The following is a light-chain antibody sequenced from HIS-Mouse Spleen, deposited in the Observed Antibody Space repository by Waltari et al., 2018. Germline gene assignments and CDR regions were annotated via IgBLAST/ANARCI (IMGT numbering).Light chain of an antibody. J-gene: IGLJ2*01. CDR1: SSHVGSYNF. V-gene: IGLV2-23*03. Sequence: QSALTQPASVSGSPAQSITISGTGTSSHVGSYNFVSWYQQHPGKAPKPMIYEGSKRPSGVSNRFSGSKSGNTASLTISGLQAEDEADYYCCSYAGSSTFVVVFGGGTKLTVL. CDR3: CSYAGSSTFVVV. CDR2: EGS.